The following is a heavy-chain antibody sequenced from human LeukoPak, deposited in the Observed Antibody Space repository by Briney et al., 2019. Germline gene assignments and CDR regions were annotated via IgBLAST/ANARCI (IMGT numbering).Heavy chain of an antibody. D-gene: IGHD5-24*01. CDR3: ARWTLAAAGYNDAFDI. CDR2: IYTSGST. CDR1: GGSISSGSYY. J-gene: IGHJ3*02. V-gene: IGHV4-61*02. Sequence: PSETLSLTCTVSGGSISSGSYYWSWIRQPAGKGLEWIGRIYTSGSTNYNPSLKSRVTISVDTSKNQFSLKLSSVTAADTAVYYRARWTLAAAGYNDAFDIWGPGTMVTVSS.